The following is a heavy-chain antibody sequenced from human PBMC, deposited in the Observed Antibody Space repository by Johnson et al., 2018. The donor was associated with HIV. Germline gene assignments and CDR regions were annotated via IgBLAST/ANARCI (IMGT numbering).Heavy chain of an antibody. V-gene: IGHV3-9*01. J-gene: IGHJ3*02. CDR1: GFSFDDYA. D-gene: IGHD4-11*01. Sequence: VQLVESGGGLVQPGRSLRLSCAASGFSFDDYAMHWVRQAPGKGLEWVSGISWYSGSIGYADSVKGRFTISRDNARYSLYLQMNSLRAEDTAVYYCASVRSDYSNDDAFDIWGQGTMVTVSS. CDR2: ISWYSGSI. CDR3: ASVRSDYSNDDAFDI.